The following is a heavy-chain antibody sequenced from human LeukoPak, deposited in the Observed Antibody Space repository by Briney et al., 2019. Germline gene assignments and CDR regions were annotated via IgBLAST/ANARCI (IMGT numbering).Heavy chain of an antibody. CDR1: GYTFTSYA. D-gene: IGHD6-19*01. V-gene: IGHV1-3*01. J-gene: IGHJ3*02. CDR3: ARLSSGGAFDI. Sequence: ASVKASCKAPGYTFTSYAMHWVRQAPGQSLEWMGWINAGNGNTKYSQKFQGRVTITRDTSASTAYMELSSLRSEDTAVYYCARLSSGGAFDIWGQGTMVTVSS. CDR2: INAGNGNT.